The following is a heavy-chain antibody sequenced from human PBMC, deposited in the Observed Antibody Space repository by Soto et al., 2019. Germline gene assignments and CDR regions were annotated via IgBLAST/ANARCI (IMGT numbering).Heavy chain of an antibody. CDR1: GFTFSSYG. CDR3: AKGSRYFDWLLLDAFDI. J-gene: IGHJ3*02. Sequence: QVQLVESGGGVVQPGRSLRLSCAASGFTFSSYGMHWVRQAPGKGLEWVAVISYDGSNKYYADSVKGRFTISRDNSKNTLYLQMNSLRAEDTAVYYCAKGSRYFDWLLLDAFDIWGQGTMVTVSS. D-gene: IGHD3-9*01. CDR2: ISYDGSNK. V-gene: IGHV3-30*18.